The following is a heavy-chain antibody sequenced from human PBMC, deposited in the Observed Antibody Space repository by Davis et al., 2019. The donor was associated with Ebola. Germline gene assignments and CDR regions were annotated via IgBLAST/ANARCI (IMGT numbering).Heavy chain of an antibody. V-gene: IGHV2-70*12. J-gene: IGHJ4*02. CDR2: IDWDDDK. CDR3: AHRLGRFGEWNFDY. D-gene: IGHD3-10*01. Sequence: SGPTLVKPTQTFTLTCTFSGFSLSTRGVGVGWIRQPPGKALEWLARIDWDDDKYYSTSLKTRLTISKDTSKNQVVLTMTNMDPVDTATYYCAHRLGRFGEWNFDYWGLGTLVTVSS. CDR1: GFSLSTRGVG.